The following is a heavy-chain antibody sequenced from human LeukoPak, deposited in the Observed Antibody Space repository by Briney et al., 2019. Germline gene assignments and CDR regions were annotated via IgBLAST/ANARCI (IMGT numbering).Heavy chain of an antibody. Sequence: SETLSLTCTVSGGSISSSSYYWGWIRQPPGKGLEWIGSIYYSGSTYYNPSLKSRVTISVDTSKNQFSLKLSSVTAADTAVYYCAREAHYSSYYYYYMDVWGKGTTVTVSS. CDR3: AREAHYSSYYYYYMDV. D-gene: IGHD6-13*01. J-gene: IGHJ6*03. V-gene: IGHV4-39*07. CDR2: IYYSGST. CDR1: GGSISSSSYY.